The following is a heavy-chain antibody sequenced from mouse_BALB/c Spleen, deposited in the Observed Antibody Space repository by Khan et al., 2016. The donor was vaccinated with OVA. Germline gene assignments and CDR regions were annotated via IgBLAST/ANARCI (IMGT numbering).Heavy chain of an antibody. CDR2: INTYTGQP. J-gene: IGHJ4*01. CDR3: ARVGYSGTMDY. CDR1: GYTFTSFG. D-gene: IGHD2-14*01. Sequence: QVQLKESGPELKKPGETVKISCKASGYTFTSFGMNWVKQSPGKGLKWMGFINTYTGQPTYADDFKGRFAFSLETSASTAYLQINNLKNEDKSTYFCARVGYSGTMDYWGQGTSVTVSS. V-gene: IGHV9-1*02.